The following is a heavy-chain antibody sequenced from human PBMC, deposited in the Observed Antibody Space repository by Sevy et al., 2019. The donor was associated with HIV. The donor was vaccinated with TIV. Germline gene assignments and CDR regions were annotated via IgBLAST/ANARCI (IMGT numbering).Heavy chain of an antibody. J-gene: IGHJ6*02. CDR1: GFTFSSYA. CDR3: AKVLSRRYYDSSGYQVYYYYGMDV. V-gene: IGHV3-74*01. CDR2: INSDGSST. Sequence: GGSLRLSCAASGFTFSSYAMHWVRQAPGKGLVWVSRINSDGSSTSYADSVKGRFTISRDNAKNTLYLQMNSLRAEDTAVYYCAKVLSRRYYDSSGYQVYYYYGMDVWGQGTTVTVSS. D-gene: IGHD3-22*01.